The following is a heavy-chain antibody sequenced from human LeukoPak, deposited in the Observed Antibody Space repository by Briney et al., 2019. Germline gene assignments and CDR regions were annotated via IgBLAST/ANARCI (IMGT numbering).Heavy chain of an antibody. Sequence: ASVKVSCKASGYTFTSYDINWVRQATGQGLEWMGWMNPNSGNTGCAQKFQGRVTMTRNTSISTAYMELSSLRSEDTAVYYCARELWPNNWFDPWGQGTLVTVSS. V-gene: IGHV1-8*01. CDR1: GYTFTSYD. J-gene: IGHJ5*02. CDR3: ARELWPNNWFDP. CDR2: MNPNSGNT. D-gene: IGHD5-18*01.